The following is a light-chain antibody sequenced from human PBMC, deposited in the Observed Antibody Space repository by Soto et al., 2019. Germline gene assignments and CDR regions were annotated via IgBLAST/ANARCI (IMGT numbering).Light chain of an antibody. CDR1: QSITNY. Sequence: DIQMTQSPSALSASVGDRVTITCRASQSITNYLNWYQHKPGQAPNLLIYAASTLQAGVPSRFRGSGSGTDFTLTISSLQPDDFATYYCQQFAISTTFGQGPRWIS. J-gene: IGKJ1*01. V-gene: IGKV1-39*01. CDR3: QQFAISTT. CDR2: AAS.